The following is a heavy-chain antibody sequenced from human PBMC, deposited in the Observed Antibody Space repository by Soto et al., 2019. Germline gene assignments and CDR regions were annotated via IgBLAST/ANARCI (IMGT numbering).Heavy chain of an antibody. J-gene: IGHJ4*02. V-gene: IGHV1-8*01. D-gene: IGHD2-8*01. CDR2: MNPNSGNT. CDR1: GYTFTSYD. Sequence: ASVKVSCKXSGYTFTSYDINWVRQATGQGLEWMGWMNPNSGNTGYAQKFQGRVTMTRNTSISTAYMELSSLRSEDTAVYYCARLRPRYCTNGVCYFNYWGQGTLVTVSS. CDR3: ARLRPRYCTNGVCYFNY.